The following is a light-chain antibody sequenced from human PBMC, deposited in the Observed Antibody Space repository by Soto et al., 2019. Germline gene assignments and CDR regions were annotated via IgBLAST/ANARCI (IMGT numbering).Light chain of an antibody. CDR2: AAS. CDR1: QSISSY. Sequence: DIQMTQSPSSLSASVGDRVTSTFRASQSISSYLNWYQQKPGKAAKLLIYAASSLQRGVPSRFSGSGSGTDFTLTISSLQPEDFATYYCQQSYSTPLTFGPGTKVDI. CDR3: QQSYSTPLT. V-gene: IGKV1-39*01. J-gene: IGKJ3*01.